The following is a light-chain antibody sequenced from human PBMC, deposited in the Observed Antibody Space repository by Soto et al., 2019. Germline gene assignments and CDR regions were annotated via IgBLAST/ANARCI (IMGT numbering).Light chain of an antibody. Sequence: TLSPEPLSFVQGESAALSCSPIQSVSCSYLAWYQQKPGQAPRLLIYGASSRATGIPDRFSGNGSGTDYTLTICRHEPEDVAVNYWHHYNTCPITNGGGTKVHIK. CDR1: QSVSCSY. V-gene: IGKV3-20*01. CDR2: GAS. J-gene: IGKJ4*01. CDR3: HHYNTCPIT.